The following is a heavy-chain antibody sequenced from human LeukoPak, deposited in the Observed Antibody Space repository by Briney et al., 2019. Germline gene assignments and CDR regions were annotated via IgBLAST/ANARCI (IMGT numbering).Heavy chain of an antibody. D-gene: IGHD6-13*01. CDR1: GGSISSSSYY. Sequence: SETLSLTCTVSGGSISSSSYYWGWIRQPPGKGLEWIGSIYYSGSTYYNPSLKSRVTISVDTSKNQFSLKLSSVTAADTAVYYFARHPYILQNSSSWYPIWFDPWGQGTLVTVSS. CDR3: ARHPYILQNSSSWYPIWFDP. CDR2: IYYSGST. V-gene: IGHV4-39*01. J-gene: IGHJ5*02.